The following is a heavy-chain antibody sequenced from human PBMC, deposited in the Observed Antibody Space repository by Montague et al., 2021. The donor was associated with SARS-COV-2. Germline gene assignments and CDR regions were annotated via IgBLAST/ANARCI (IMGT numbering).Heavy chain of an antibody. CDR1: GFTFSDYY. J-gene: IGHJ6*02. CDR3: ARDSNYYGSGNGYYYYGMDV. V-gene: IGHV3-11*06. D-gene: IGHD3-10*01. CDR2: ISSSSYYT. Sequence: SLRLSYAASGFTFSDYYMSWIRQAPGKGLEWVSYISSSSYYTNYADSVKGRFTISRDNAKNSLYLQMNSLRAEDTAVYYCARDSNYYGSGNGYYYYGMDVWGQGTTVTVSS.